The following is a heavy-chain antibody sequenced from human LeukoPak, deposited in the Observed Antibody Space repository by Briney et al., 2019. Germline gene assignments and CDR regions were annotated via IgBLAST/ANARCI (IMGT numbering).Heavy chain of an antibody. CDR3: ARGGYSSGWFHGFDI. D-gene: IGHD6-19*01. CDR2: IYSGGST. V-gene: IGHV3-66*02. Sequence: GGSLRLSCAASGFTVSSNYMSWVRQAPGKGLEWVSVIYSGGSTYYTDSVKGRFTISRDNSKNTLYLQMSSLRPEDTAVYYCARGGYSSGWFHGFDIWGQGTMVTVSS. CDR1: GFTVSSNY. J-gene: IGHJ3*02.